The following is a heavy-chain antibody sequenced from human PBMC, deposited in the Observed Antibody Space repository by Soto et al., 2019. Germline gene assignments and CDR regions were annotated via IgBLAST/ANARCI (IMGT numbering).Heavy chain of an antibody. CDR2: ISSSSSYI. J-gene: IGHJ6*02. V-gene: IGHV3-21*01. CDR3: ARDGGGSYYGMDV. D-gene: IGHD2-15*01. Sequence: GGSLRLSCAASGFTFSSYSMNWVRQAPGKGLEWVSSISSSSSYIYYADSVKGRFTISRDNAKNSLYLQMNSLRAEDTAVYYCARDGGGSYYGMDVWGQGTTVTVSS. CDR1: GFTFSSYS.